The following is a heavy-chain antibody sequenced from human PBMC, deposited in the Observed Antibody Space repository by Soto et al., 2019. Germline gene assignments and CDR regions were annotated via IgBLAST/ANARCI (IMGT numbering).Heavy chain of an antibody. V-gene: IGHV4-30-4*01. CDR2: IYYSGST. CDR1: GGSISSGDYF. CDR3: ARDFALKKYYYDSSAFDS. J-gene: IGHJ4*02. Sequence: PSETLSLTCTVSGGSISSGDYFWSWIRQPPGKGLEWIGYIYYSGSTYYNPSLKSRVIISVDTSKNQFSLNLNSVTAADTAVYYCARDFALKKYYYDSSAFDSWSQGTLVTVSS. D-gene: IGHD3-22*01.